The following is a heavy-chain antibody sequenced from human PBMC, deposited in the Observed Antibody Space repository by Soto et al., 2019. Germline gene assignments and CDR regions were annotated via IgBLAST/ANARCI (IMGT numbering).Heavy chain of an antibody. J-gene: IGHJ4*02. CDR3: VRDRATRLDS. Sequence: GGSLRLSCAASGFTFSYYSMNWVRRAPGRALEWVSYISSTNTIYYADSVKGRFTISRDNAKNSLYLQMDSLRDGDTAVYYCVRDRATRLDSWGQGTLVTVSS. V-gene: IGHV3-48*02. CDR1: GFTFSYYS. CDR2: ISSTNTI. D-gene: IGHD2-15*01.